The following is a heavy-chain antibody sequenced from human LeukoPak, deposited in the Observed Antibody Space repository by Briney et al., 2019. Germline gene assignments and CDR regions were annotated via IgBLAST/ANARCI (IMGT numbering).Heavy chain of an antibody. CDR1: GFTFSSYW. CDR2: VNGDGSST. V-gene: IGHV3-74*01. J-gene: IGHJ4*02. CDR3: TRDLSPAHF. Sequence: GGSLRLSCAASGFTFSSYWMHWVRQAPGKGLMWVSRVNGDGSSTVYADSVKGRFTISRDNAKNTLYLQMNSLRAEDTAVYYCTRDLSPAHFWGQGTLVTVSS. D-gene: IGHD2/OR15-2a*01.